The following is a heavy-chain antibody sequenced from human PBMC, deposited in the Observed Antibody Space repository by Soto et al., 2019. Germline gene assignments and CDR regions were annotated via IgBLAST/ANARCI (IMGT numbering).Heavy chain of an antibody. V-gene: IGHV1-18*01. CDR1: GYTFTNND. CDR2: ISPYSGKT. Sequence: QIQLVQSGTEVRKPGASAKVSCKTSGYTFTNNDVCWVRQTPGQGLEWMGWISPYSGKTNYARKVKGRVTMTTDPSASPAYMQLPSLPSAAPAVYYSTRQGMSFIPNSSGQGTLITV. J-gene: IGHJ4*02. D-gene: IGHD2-21*01. CDR3: TRQGMSFIPNS.